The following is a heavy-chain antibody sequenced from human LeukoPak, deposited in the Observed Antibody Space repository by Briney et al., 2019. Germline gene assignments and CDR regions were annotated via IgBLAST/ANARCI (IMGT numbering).Heavy chain of an antibody. CDR1: GGSISSYY. V-gene: IGHV4-59*08. CDR2: IYYSGST. CDR3: ARRKPTYYDFWSGYPFDY. Sequence: SETLSLTCTVSGGSISSYYWSWIRQPPGKGLEWIGYIYYSGSTYYNPSLKSRVTISVDTSKSQFSLKLSSVTAANTAVYYCARRKPTYYDFWSGYPFDYWGQGTLVTVSS. D-gene: IGHD3-3*01. J-gene: IGHJ4*02.